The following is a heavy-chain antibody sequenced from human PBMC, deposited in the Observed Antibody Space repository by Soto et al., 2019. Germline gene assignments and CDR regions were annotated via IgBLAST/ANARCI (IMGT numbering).Heavy chain of an antibody. D-gene: IGHD3-10*01. Sequence: SETLSLTCSVSDDSITGGGYYWSCIRQHPAKGLEWIGSIYYRGSTYYNPSLRSRGTISLDPSQARLSLRLTSLTAADTATYYCARGGSGTYHVWGQGTLVTVSS. CDR3: ARGGSGTYHV. J-gene: IGHJ4*02. V-gene: IGHV4-31*02. CDR2: IYYRGST. CDR1: DDSITGGGYY.